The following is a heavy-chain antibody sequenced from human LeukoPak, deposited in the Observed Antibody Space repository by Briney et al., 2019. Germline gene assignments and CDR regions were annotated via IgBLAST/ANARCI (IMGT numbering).Heavy chain of an antibody. CDR2: IYYSGST. CDR1: GGSISSYC. CDR3: ARRYCTGGTCYSFALDI. D-gene: IGHD2-15*01. Sequence: SETLSLTCTVSGGSISSYCWSWIRQPPGKGLEWIGYIYYSGSTNYNPTLKSRVTISLDTSKNQFSLKLSSVAAADTAVYYCARRYCTGGTCYSFALDIWGQGTMVTVSS. V-gene: IGHV4-59*08. J-gene: IGHJ3*02.